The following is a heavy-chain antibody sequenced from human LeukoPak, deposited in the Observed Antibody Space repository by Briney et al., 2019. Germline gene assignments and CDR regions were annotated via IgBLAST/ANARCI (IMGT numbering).Heavy chain of an antibody. CDR3: ARDRDYYDSSLMGY. D-gene: IGHD3-22*01. CDR2: IYSGGST. Sequence: PGGSLRPSCAASGFTVSSNYMSWVRQAPGKGLEWVSVIYSGGSTYYADSVKGRFTISRDNSKNTLYLQMNSLRAEDTAVYYCARDRDYYDSSLMGYWGQGTLVTVSS. J-gene: IGHJ4*02. V-gene: IGHV3-53*01. CDR1: GFTVSSNY.